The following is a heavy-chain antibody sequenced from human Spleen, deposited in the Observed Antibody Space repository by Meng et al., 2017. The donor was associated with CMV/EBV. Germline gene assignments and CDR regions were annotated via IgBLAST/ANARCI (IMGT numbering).Heavy chain of an antibody. CDR3: ARGDYSGSYPGLCYFDY. CDR2: INPNSGGT. D-gene: IGHD1-26*01. V-gene: IGHV1-2*02. J-gene: IGHJ4*02. Sequence: ASVKVSCKASGYTFTDYYVNWVRQAPGQGLEWMGSINPNSGGTNYAQKFQGRVTMTRDTSISTAYMELSRLRSDDTAVYYCARGDYSGSYPGLCYFDYWGQGTLVTVSS. CDR1: GYTFTDYY.